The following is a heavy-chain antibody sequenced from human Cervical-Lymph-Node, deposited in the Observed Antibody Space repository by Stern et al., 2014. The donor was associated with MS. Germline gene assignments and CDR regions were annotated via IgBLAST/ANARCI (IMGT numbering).Heavy chain of an antibody. CDR3: TILSGPFDH. V-gene: IGHV3-74*01. Sequence: EVQLVESGGGLVQPGGSLRLSCAASGFTFSNSWMHWVRQAPGKGLVWVSRINRDGSTTTYADSVKGRFTISRDNAKNTLYLQMSSRRAEDTAVYYCTILSGPFDHWGQGTLVTVSS. D-gene: IGHD3-10*01. J-gene: IGHJ4*02. CDR2: INRDGSTT. CDR1: GFTFSNSW.